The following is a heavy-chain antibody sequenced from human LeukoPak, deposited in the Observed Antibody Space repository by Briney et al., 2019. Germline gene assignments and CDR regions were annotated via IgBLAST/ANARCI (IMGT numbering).Heavy chain of an antibody. CDR1: GFTFSSYG. Sequence: GGSLRLSCAASGFTFSSYGMHWVRQAPGKGLEWVAVIWYDGSNKYYADSVKGRFAISRDNSKNTLYLQMNSLRAEDTAVYYCAKESAARNYFDYWGQGTLVTVSS. CDR3: AKESAARNYFDY. D-gene: IGHD6-6*01. J-gene: IGHJ4*02. V-gene: IGHV3-30*02. CDR2: IWYDGSNK.